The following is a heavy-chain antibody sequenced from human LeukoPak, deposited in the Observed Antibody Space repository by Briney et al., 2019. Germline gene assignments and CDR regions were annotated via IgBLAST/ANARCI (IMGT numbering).Heavy chain of an antibody. Sequence: GGSLRLSCAASGFTFSSYEMSWVRQAPGKGLEWVSYIATSGSAIYYADSVKGRFTNSRDDAKNSLYLQMNSLRAEDMAVYYCVRGGYCSSTICYWYNAFDMWGQGTMVTVSS. CDR3: VRGGYCSSTICYWYNAFDM. V-gene: IGHV3-48*03. CDR2: IATSGSAI. CDR1: GFTFSSYE. D-gene: IGHD2-2*01. J-gene: IGHJ3*02.